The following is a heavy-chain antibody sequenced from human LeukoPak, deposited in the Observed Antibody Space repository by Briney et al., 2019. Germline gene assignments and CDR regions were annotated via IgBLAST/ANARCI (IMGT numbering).Heavy chain of an antibody. Sequence: PGGSLRLSCAASGFTFSSYWMHWVRQAPGKGLVWVSRINSDGSSTNYADSVKGRFTISRDNAKNTLYLQMNSLRAEDTAVYYCARSTSSEYDIYHFDYWGQGTLVTVSS. CDR3: ARSTSSEYDIYHFDY. CDR2: INSDGSST. CDR1: GFTFSSYW. D-gene: IGHD3-9*01. J-gene: IGHJ4*02. V-gene: IGHV3-74*01.